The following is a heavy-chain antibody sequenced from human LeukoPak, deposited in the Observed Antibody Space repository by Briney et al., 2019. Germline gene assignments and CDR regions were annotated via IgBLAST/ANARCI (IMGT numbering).Heavy chain of an antibody. CDR2: TNPNSGET. J-gene: IGHJ3*02. V-gene: IGHV1-8*01. CDR3: TRVPRTAVAI. Sequence: GASVEVSCKASGYNFITYDINWVRQATGQGLEWLGYTNPNSGETVYAQKFQGRVTLTTDTSISTAFMELSSLTSEDTGIYYCTRVPRTAVAIWGQGTMVTVSS. D-gene: IGHD6-19*01. CDR1: GYNFITYD.